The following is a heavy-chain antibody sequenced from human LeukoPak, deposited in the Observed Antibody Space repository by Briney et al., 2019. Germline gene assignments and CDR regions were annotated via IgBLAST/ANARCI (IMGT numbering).Heavy chain of an antibody. CDR3: AKDHGSSDWYYFDY. D-gene: IGHD6-13*01. Sequence: GGSLRLSCAASGFTFSSYAMHWVRQAPGKGLEWVAFIHYDGSNNYYADSVKGRFTISRDNSKNTLYLQMNILRADDTAVYYCAKDHGSSDWYYFDYWGQGTLVTVSS. J-gene: IGHJ4*02. CDR1: GFTFSSYA. V-gene: IGHV3-30*02. CDR2: IHYDGSNN.